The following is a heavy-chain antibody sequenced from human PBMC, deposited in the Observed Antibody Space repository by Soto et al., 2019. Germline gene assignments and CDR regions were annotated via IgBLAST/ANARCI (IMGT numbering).Heavy chain of an antibody. CDR1: GYTFTTYG. Sequence: QVQLVQSGAEVKKPGASVRVSCKASGYTFTTYGISWVRQAPGQGLEWMGWISAYNGNTNYAQKFQGRVTMTTDTSTSTAYMDLRSLRSDDTAVYYCARNYYDTNGHYGGNAFDIWGQGTMVTVSS. CDR2: ISAYNGNT. D-gene: IGHD3-22*01. CDR3: ARNYYDTNGHYGGNAFDI. V-gene: IGHV1-18*01. J-gene: IGHJ3*02.